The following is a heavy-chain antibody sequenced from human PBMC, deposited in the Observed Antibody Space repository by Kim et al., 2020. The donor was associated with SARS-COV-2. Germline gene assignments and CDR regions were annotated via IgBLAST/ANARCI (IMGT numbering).Heavy chain of an antibody. J-gene: IGHJ4*02. CDR1: GFTFNGYT. D-gene: IGHD6-25*01. CDR2: ITYDGSAK. Sequence: GGSLRLSCAASGFTFNGYTMHWVRQGPGKGLEWVAFITYDGSAKYYADSVKGRFTISRDNSKNTLYLQMNRLRAEDTAVYYCAKGKAAAYLPDDWGQGTLVTVSS. CDR3: AKGKAAAYLPDD. V-gene: IGHV3-30-3*01.